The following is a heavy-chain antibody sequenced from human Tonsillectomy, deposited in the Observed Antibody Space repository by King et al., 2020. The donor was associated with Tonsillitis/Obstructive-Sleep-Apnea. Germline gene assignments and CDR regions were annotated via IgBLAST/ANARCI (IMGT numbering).Heavy chain of an antibody. Sequence: QLVQSGAEVKKPGASVKVSCKASGYTFTSYGISWVRQAPGQGLEWMGWISGYNGNTNYAQNLQGRVTMTTDTSTSTAYMELRSLRSDDTAVHYCARDGDVDAATYYFDYWGQGTLVTVSS. J-gene: IGHJ4*02. CDR1: GYTFTSYG. D-gene: IGHD5-18*01. CDR3: ARDGDVDAATYYFDY. V-gene: IGHV1-18*01. CDR2: ISGYNGNT.